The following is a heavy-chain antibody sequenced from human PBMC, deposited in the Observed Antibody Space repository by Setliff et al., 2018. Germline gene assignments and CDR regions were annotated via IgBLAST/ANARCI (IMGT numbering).Heavy chain of an antibody. J-gene: IGHJ5*01. CDR2: IYTSGTT. CDR1: GASISSYY. D-gene: IGHD1-1*01. CDR3: ASRTTGPGGWFDF. Sequence: PSETLSLTCSVSGASISSYYWSWIRQPPGKGLEWIGYIYTSGTTKYNPSLKSRVTISIDTSKNQFSLNLNSVTAADTAVYYCASRTTGPGGWFDFWGQGSLVTVSS. V-gene: IGHV4-4*08.